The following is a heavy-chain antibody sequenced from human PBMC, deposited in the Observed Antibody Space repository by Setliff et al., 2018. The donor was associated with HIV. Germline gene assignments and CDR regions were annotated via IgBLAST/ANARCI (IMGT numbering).Heavy chain of an antibody. Sequence: GASVKVSCKASGYTFTSYAMHWVRQAPGQRLEWMGWINAGNGNTKYSQDFQGRVTFTSDTSATTAYMELSSLRSEDTAVYYCARSRSMDVWGQGTSVTVSS. V-gene: IGHV1-3*01. CDR2: INAGNGNT. CDR1: GYTFTSYA. J-gene: IGHJ6*02. CDR3: ARSRSMDV.